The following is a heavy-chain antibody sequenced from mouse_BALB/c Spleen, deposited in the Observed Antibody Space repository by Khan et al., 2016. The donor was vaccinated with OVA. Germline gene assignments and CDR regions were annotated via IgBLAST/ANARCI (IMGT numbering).Heavy chain of an antibody. J-gene: IGHJ2*02. Sequence: EVELVESGGGLVRPGGSLKLSCAASGFSFSSYSMSWVRQTPEKRLEWVATISSGGTYTYYPDSVKGRFTISRDNAKNTLYLQMSSLKSEDTVMFYYPSHRGYYGHNPYIDYWGQGTSLTVSS. CDR2: ISSGGTYT. D-gene: IGHD1-1*01. CDR3: PSHRGYYGHNPYIDY. CDR1: GFSFSSYS. V-gene: IGHV5-6-4*01.